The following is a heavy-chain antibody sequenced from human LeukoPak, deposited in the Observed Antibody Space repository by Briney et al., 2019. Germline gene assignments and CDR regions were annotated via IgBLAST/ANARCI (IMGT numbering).Heavy chain of an antibody. CDR2: IYSSGST. J-gene: IGHJ4*02. CDR1: GFSVSSNY. CDR3: TRAHGRITRYAYLDY. Sequence: PGGSLRLSCAASGFSVSSNYMSWVRQAPGKGRTWVSVIYSSGSTYYADSVKGRFAISRDDSKNTLHLQMNSLRAEDTAMYYCTRAHGRITRYAYLDYWGQGTLVTVSS. V-gene: IGHV3-53*01. D-gene: IGHD3-16*01.